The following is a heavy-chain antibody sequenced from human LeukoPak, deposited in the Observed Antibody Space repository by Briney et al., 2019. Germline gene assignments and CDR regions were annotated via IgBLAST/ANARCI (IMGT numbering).Heavy chain of an antibody. D-gene: IGHD3-3*01. CDR2: INWNGGST. CDR3: AREPRLEWFSSTGYFDY. J-gene: IGHJ4*02. Sequence: GGSLRLSCAASGFTFDDYGMSWVRQAPGKGLEGVSGINWNGGSTGYADSVKVRFTITRDNTKNSLYLKMNSLRAEDTALYYCAREPRLEWFSSTGYFDYWGQGTLVTVSS. V-gene: IGHV3-20*04. CDR1: GFTFDDYG.